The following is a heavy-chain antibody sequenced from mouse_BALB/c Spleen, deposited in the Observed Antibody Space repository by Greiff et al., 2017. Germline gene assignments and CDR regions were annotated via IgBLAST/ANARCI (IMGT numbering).Heavy chain of an antibody. CDR1: GYNFTSYW. CDR3: ARSGNKNWYFDV. CDR2: IYPGSGST. J-gene: IGHJ1*01. D-gene: IGHD2-1*01. V-gene: IGHV1-55*01. Sequence: QVQLQQSGAELVKPGTLVKLSCKASGYNFTSYWINWVKLRPGQGLEWIGDIYPGSGSTNYNEKFKSKATLTVDTSSSTAYMQLSSLASEDSALYYCARSGNKNWYFDVWGAGTTVTVSS.